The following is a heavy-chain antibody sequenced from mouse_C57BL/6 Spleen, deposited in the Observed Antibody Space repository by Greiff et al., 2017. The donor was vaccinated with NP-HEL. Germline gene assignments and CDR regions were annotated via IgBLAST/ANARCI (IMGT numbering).Heavy chain of an antibody. V-gene: IGHV5-17*01. CDR3: ARPLITTESLAY. CDR1: GFTFSDYG. D-gene: IGHD1-2*01. J-gene: IGHJ3*01. Sequence: EVHLVESGGGLVKPGGSLKLSCAASGFTFSDYGMHWVRQAPEKGLEWVAYISSGSSTIYYADTVKGRFTISRDNAKNTLFLQMTSLRSEDTAMYYCARPLITTESLAYWGQGTLVTVSA. CDR2: ISSGSSTI.